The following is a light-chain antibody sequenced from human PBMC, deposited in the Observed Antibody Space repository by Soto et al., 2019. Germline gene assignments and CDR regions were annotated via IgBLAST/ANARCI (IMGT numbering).Light chain of an antibody. CDR2: GAS. CDR3: QQYDNSPIT. V-gene: IGKV3-20*01. CDR1: ESVRSSY. J-gene: IGKJ5*01. Sequence: IVLTQYPGTLSLSPGERASLSCRASESVRSSYLAWYQQKPGQAPRLLIYGASSRATGIPDRFSGTGSETDFTLTISRLEPEDFAVYYCQQYDNSPITFGQGTRLEI.